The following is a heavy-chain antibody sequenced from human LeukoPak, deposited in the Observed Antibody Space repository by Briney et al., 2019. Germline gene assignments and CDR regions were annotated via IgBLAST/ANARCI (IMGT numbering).Heavy chain of an antibody. CDR1: GGSISSYY. CDR3: ARLKVPAASLYYYGMDV. D-gene: IGHD2-2*01. CDR2: IYYSGCT. V-gene: IGHV4-59*08. J-gene: IGHJ6*02. Sequence: PSETLPLTCTVSGGSISSYYWSWIRQPPGKGLEWIGYIYYSGCTNYNPSLKSRVTISVDTSKNQFSLKLSSVTAADTAVYYCARLKVPAASLYYYGMDVWGQGTTVTVSS.